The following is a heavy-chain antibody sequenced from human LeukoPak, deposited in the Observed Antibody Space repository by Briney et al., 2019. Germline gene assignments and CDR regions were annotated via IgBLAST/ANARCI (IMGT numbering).Heavy chain of an antibody. CDR1: GYRFSIYW. CDR3: ARRVGANDAFDF. J-gene: IGHJ3*01. D-gene: IGHD1-26*01. Sequence: GESLKISCKGSGYRFSIYWFAGVRQMPGKGLGWLGIIYPGDSDTRYSPSFQGQVTVSVDNSINTVYLQWSSLKASDTAIYYCARRVGANDAFDFWGQGTMVNVFS. V-gene: IGHV5-51*01. CDR2: IYPGDSDT.